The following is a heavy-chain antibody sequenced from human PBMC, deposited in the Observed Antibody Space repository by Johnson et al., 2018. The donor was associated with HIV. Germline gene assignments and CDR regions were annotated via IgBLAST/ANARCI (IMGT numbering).Heavy chain of an antibody. D-gene: IGHD1-26*01. J-gene: IGHJ3*02. Sequence: VQLVDSGGVVVQPGGSLRLSCAASGFPFDDYTMHWVRQAPGKGLEWVSLISWDGGSTYYADSVKGRFTISRDNSKNSLYLQMNSLRSEDTALYYCAKGGIKNAFDIWGQGTMVTVSS. CDR3: AKGGIKNAFDI. V-gene: IGHV3-43*01. CDR1: GFPFDDYT. CDR2: ISWDGGST.